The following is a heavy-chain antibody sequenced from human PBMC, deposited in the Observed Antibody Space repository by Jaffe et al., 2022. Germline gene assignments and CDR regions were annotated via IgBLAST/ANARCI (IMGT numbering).Heavy chain of an antibody. CDR3: ARVEGRGGYYYYMDV. Sequence: EVQLVESGGGLVQPGGSLRLSCAASGFTFSSYEMNWVRQAPGKGLEWVSYISSSGSTIYYADSVKGRFTISRDNAKNSLYLQMNSLRAEDTAVYYCARVEGRGGYYYYMDVWGKGTTVTVSS. V-gene: IGHV3-48*03. D-gene: IGHD3-16*01. CDR2: ISSSGSTI. J-gene: IGHJ6*03. CDR1: GFTFSSYE.